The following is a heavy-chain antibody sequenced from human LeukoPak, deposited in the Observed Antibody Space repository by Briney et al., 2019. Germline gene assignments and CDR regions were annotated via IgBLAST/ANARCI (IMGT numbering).Heavy chain of an antibody. CDR3: TSGPNTPQLWSPGLGY. CDR1: GFTFGDYA. D-gene: IGHD5-18*01. V-gene: IGHV3-49*04. CDR2: IRSKAYGGTT. Sequence: GGSLRLSCTASGFTFGDYAMIWVRQAPGKGLEWVGFIRSKAYGGTTEYAASVKGRFTISRDDSKSIAYLQMNSLKTEDTAVYYCTSGPNTPQLWSPGLGYWGQGTLVTVSS. J-gene: IGHJ4*02.